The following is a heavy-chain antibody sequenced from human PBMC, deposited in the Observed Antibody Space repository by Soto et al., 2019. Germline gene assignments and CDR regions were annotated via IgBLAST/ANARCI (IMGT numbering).Heavy chain of an antibody. Sequence: SETLSLTCTVSGGSISSSSYYWGWIRQPPGKGLEWIGSIYYSGSTYYDPSLKSRVTISVDTSKNQFSLKLSPVTAADTAVYYGARPKGGYCSGGSCRTFNYYYYMDVWGKGTTVTVSS. CDR2: IYYSGST. V-gene: IGHV4-39*01. CDR1: GGSISSSSYY. CDR3: ARPKGGYCSGGSCRTFNYYYYMDV. J-gene: IGHJ6*03. D-gene: IGHD2-15*01.